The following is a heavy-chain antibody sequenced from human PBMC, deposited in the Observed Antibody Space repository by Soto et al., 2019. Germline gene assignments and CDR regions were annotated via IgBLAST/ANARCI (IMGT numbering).Heavy chain of an antibody. CDR2: IYPGDSDT. D-gene: IGHD3-22*01. V-gene: IGHV5-51*01. CDR1: GYSFTSYW. J-gene: IGHJ5*02. Sequence: GESLKISCKGSGYSFTSYWIGWVRQMPGKGLEWMGIIYPGDSDTRYSPSFQGQVTISADKSISTAYLQWSSLKASDTAMYYCARLPQDSSGYYYYNWFDPWGQGTLVTVSS. CDR3: ARLPQDSSGYYYYNWFDP.